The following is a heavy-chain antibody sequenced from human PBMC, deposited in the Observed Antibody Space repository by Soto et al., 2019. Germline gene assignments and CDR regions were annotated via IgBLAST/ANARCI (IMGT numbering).Heavy chain of an antibody. CDR3: GRVLSGSYFDDLDF. V-gene: IGHV1-18*01. CDR1: GYNFDKYA. D-gene: IGHD1-26*01. Sequence: QIQLVQSGAEVKKPGASVNVSCKASGYNFDKYAIMWVRQARGQGLEWMGWISAFNGNTNQAPKLQGRLTMTTDTSTNTAHMQLRGPTSDDTAVYYCGRVLSGSYFDDLDFWGQGTLVTVSS. J-gene: IGHJ4*02. CDR2: ISAFNGNT.